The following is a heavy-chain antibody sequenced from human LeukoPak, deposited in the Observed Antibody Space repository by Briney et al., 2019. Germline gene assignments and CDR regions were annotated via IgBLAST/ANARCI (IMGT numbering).Heavy chain of an antibody. CDR1: GGSISSGSYY. D-gene: IGHD2-2*01. Sequence: SETLSLTCTVSGGSISSGSYYWSWIRQPAGKGLEWIGRIYISGSTNYNPSLKSRVTISVDTSKNQFSLKLSSATAADTAVYYCARGFCSSTSCFFDYWGQGTLVTVSS. J-gene: IGHJ4*02. CDR3: ARGFCSSTSCFFDY. V-gene: IGHV4-61*02. CDR2: IYISGST.